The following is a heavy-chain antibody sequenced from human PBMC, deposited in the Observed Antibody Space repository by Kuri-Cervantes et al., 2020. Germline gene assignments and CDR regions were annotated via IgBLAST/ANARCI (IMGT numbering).Heavy chain of an antibody. Sequence: ASVKVSCKSSGYTFIDYYMHWVRQAPGQGLEWMGWSNSNSGGTNYAQKFQGRVTMTRDTSTSTAYMELGSLRSEDTAIYYCARDLGNQLSPHLYWGQGTLVTVSS. CDR1: GYTFIDYY. D-gene: IGHD1-1*01. V-gene: IGHV1-2*02. CDR3: ARDLGNQLSPHLY. CDR2: SNSNSGGT. J-gene: IGHJ4*02.